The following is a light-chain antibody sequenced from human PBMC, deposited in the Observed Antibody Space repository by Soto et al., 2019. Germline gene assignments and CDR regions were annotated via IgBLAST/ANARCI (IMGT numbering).Light chain of an antibody. CDR1: QGIGND. J-gene: IGKJ4*01. V-gene: IGKV1-17*01. CDR3: QQYNSYPLT. Sequence: DIPMTQSPSSLSASAGDRVTITCRASQGIGNDLGWYQQKPGKAPKRLIYAASSLQSGVPSRFSGSESGTEFTLTISSLQPEDFATYYCQQYNSYPLTFGGGTKVEVK. CDR2: AAS.